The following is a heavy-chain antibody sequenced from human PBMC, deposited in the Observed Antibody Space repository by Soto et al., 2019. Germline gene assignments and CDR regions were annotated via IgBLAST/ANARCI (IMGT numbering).Heavy chain of an antibody. J-gene: IGHJ6*02. Sequence: QVQLQESGPRLVKPLQTLSLTCTVSGDSINSGDYYWSWIRQPPGRGLEWVGYSFYSGITDYNPSLKSRMTISMDTSKNQFSLRLNSLTAADTAVYFCARWSGVGVAGMDVWGQGTTVSVSS. V-gene: IGHV4-30-4*01. CDR3: ARWSGVGVAGMDV. CDR1: GDSINSGDYY. CDR2: SFYSGIT. D-gene: IGHD3-10*01.